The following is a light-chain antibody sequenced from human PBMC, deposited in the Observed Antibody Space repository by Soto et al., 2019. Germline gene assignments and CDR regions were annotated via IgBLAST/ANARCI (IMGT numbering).Light chain of an antibody. CDR3: QQRSSWPFT. V-gene: IGKV3-11*01. Sequence: IVLTQSPVTLSLSPGERATLSCRASQNISSYLIWYQQKPGQAPRLLIFATSNRATGIPARFSGSGSGTDFTLTISSLEPEDFAVYYCQQRSSWPFTFGPGTKVDIK. CDR1: QNISSY. CDR2: ATS. J-gene: IGKJ3*01.